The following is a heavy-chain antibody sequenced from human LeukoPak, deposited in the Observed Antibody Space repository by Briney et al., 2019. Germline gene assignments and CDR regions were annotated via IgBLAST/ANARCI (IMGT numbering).Heavy chain of an antibody. J-gene: IGHJ5*02. CDR1: GGSISSYY. Sequence: SETLSLTCTVSGGSISSYYWSWIRQPPGKGLEWIGYIYYSGSTNYNPSLKSRVTISVDTSKTQFSLKLSSVTPADTAVYYCARGHDILTGSHNWYDPWGQGTLVTVSS. D-gene: IGHD3-9*01. CDR3: ARGHDILTGSHNWYDP. CDR2: IYYSGST. V-gene: IGHV4-59*01.